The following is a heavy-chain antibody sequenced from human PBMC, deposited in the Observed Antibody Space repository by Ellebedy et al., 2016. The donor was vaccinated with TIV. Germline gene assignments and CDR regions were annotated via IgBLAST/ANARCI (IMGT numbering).Heavy chain of an antibody. J-gene: IGHJ4*02. CDR1: GFTFSDAW. CDR2: IKSKSDGGTT. D-gene: IGHD1-26*01. V-gene: IGHV3-15*01. CDR3: TTDRVVGVQYYFDY. Sequence: GGSLRLXXAASGFTFSDAWMSWVRQAPGKGLEWVGRIKSKSDGGTTDYAAPVKGRFSISRDDSKNTLYLQMNSLKTEDTAVYSCTTDRVVGVQYYFDYWGQGSLVTVSS.